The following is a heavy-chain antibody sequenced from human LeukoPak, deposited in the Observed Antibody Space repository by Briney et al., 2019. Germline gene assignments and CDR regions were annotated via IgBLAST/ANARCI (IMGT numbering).Heavy chain of an antibody. CDR1: GASISSYY. V-gene: IGHV4-59*01. D-gene: IGHD6-13*01. CDR3: ARVCSTTSSCIRY. Sequence: PSETLSLTCTVSGASISSYYWSWIRQPPGKGLEWIGYIYDSGSTIYNPSLKSRVTMSLDTSKNQFSLKLSSVTAADTAVYYCARVCSTTSSCIRYWGQGTLVTVSS. J-gene: IGHJ4*02. CDR2: IYDSGST.